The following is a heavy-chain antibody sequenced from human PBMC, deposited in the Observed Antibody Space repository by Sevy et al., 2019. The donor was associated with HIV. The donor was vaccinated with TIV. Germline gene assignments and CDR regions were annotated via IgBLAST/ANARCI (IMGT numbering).Heavy chain of an antibody. J-gene: IGHJ4*02. D-gene: IGHD3-22*01. CDR1: GFTFGDYA. V-gene: IGHV3-49*03. CDR3: TRGYYYDSSGYSDY. Sequence: GGSLRLSCTGSGFTFGDYAMSWFRQAPGMGLEWVGFIRSKDYGGATEYAASVKGRFTISREDYKSIADLQMNSLKTEDTAVYYCTRGYYYDSSGYSDYWGQGTLVTVSS. CDR2: IRSKDYGGAT.